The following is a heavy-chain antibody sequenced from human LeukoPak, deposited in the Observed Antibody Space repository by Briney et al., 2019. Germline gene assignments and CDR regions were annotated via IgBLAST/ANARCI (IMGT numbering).Heavy chain of an antibody. J-gene: IGHJ4*02. CDR2: IYYSGST. Sequence: SETLPLTCTVSGGSISSYYWSWIRQPPGKGLEWIGYIYYSGSTNYNPSLKSRVTISVDTSKNQFSLKLSSVTAADTAVYYCARAVAVAGHDYWGQGTLVTVSS. V-gene: IGHV4-59*01. CDR1: GGSISSYY. D-gene: IGHD6-19*01. CDR3: ARAVAVAGHDY.